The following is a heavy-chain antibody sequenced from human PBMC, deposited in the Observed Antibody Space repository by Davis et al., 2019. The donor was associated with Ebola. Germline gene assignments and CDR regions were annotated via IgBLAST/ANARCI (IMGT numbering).Heavy chain of an antibody. CDR3: AERGGSV. V-gene: IGHV4-59*11. CDR2: IHYSGSA. Sequence: SETLSLTCAVSGVSISRHYWSWIRQPPGKGLECIGSIHYSGSATYNPSLKSRVTISVDTSKNPFSLKLNSLSAADTAVYYCAERGGSVWGQGTLVTVSS. D-gene: IGHD3-16*01. CDR1: GVSISRHY. J-gene: IGHJ4*02.